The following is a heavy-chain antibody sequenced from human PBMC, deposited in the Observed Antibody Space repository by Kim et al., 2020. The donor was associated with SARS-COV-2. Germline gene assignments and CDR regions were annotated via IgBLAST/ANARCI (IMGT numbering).Heavy chain of an antibody. D-gene: IGHD3-10*01. V-gene: IGHV4-39*01. Sequence: CWGGIRRSPGKGLEWIGVFSYSGTTYYNPSLKSRVTISVDTSNNHLSLTMRSATAADTALYYCARQAPRLLWFGALGDFDYWGQGTLVAVSS. J-gene: IGHJ4*02. CDR1: C. CDR3: ARQAPRLLWFGALGDFDY. CDR2: FSYSGTT.